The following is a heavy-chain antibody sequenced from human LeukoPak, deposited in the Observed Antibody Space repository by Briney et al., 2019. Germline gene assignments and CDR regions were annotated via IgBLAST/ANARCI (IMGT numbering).Heavy chain of an antibody. CDR1: GFTFSNAW. CDR3: TKATPDSTGWIDY. CDR2: IKSKTDGGTT. V-gene: IGHV3-15*01. Sequence: PGGSLRLSCAASGFTFSNAWMSWVRQAPGKGLEWVGRIKSKTDGGTTDYVAPVKGRFSISRDDAKNTLYLQMNSLKTEDTAVYYCTKATPDSTGWIDYWGQGSLVTVSS. D-gene: IGHD6-19*01. J-gene: IGHJ4*02.